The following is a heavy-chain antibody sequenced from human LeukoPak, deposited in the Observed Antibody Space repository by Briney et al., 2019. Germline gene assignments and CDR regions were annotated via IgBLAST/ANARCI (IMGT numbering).Heavy chain of an antibody. CDR2: ISSDGGST. V-gene: IGHV3-64*01. Sequence: GGSLRLSCAASGFTFSTYPMHWVRQAPGKGLEYLAGISSDGGSTYHANSVKGRFTISRDNSKNTLYLQMGSLRPEDMAVYYCARDQCSTTSCKYFQHWGQGTLVTVPS. CDR3: ARDQCSTTSCKYFQH. J-gene: IGHJ1*01. CDR1: GFTFSTYP. D-gene: IGHD2-2*01.